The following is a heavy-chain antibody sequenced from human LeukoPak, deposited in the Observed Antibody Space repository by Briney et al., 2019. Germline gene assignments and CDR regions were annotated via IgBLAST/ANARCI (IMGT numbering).Heavy chain of an antibody. CDR1: GGSISSYY. Sequence: KPSETLSLTCTVSGGSISSYYWSWIRQPAGKGLEWIGRIYTSGSTNYNPSLKSRVTMSVDTSKNQFSLKLSSVTAADTAVYYCARSPGKGSSSWYWSPADAFDIWGQGTMVTVSS. J-gene: IGHJ3*02. CDR2: IYTSGST. D-gene: IGHD6-13*01. CDR3: ARSPGKGSSSWYWSPADAFDI. V-gene: IGHV4-4*07.